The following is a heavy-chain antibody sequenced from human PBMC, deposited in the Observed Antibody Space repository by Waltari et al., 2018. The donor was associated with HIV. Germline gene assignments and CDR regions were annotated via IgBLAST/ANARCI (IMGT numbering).Heavy chain of an antibody. D-gene: IGHD5-18*01. CDR3: ARGYSYGPYFDY. Sequence: VQLQESGPGLVKPSETLSLTCTVSGGSISSYYWSWIRQPPGKGLEWIGYIYYSGSTNYNPSLKSRVTISVDTSKNQFSLKLSSVTAADTAVYYCARGYSYGPYFDYWGQGTLVTVSS. V-gene: IGHV4-59*01. J-gene: IGHJ4*02. CDR2: IYYSGST. CDR1: GGSISSYY.